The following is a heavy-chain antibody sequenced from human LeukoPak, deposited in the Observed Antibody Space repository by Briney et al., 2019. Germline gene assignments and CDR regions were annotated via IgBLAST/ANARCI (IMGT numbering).Heavy chain of an antibody. J-gene: IGHJ4*02. D-gene: IGHD3-22*01. CDR2: ISGSGGST. Sequence: GGSLRLSCAASGFTFSSDAMSWVRQAPGKGLEWVSAISGSGGSTYYADSVKGRFTISRDNSKNTLYLQMNSLRAEDTAVYYCATRQWLSSVDDYWGQGTLVTVSS. CDR1: GFTFSSDA. V-gene: IGHV3-23*01. CDR3: ATRQWLSSVDDY.